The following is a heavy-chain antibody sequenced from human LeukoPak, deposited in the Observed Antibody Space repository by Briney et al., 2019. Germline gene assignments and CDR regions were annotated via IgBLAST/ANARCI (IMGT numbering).Heavy chain of an antibody. V-gene: IGHV3-7*01. Sequence: GGSLRLSCAASGFTFSSYWMSWVRQAPGKGLEGVANIKQDGSEKYYVDAVKGRFTISRDNAKNSLYLQMNSLRAEDTAVYYCARKWIQLWIDAFDIWGQGTMVTVSS. CDR3: ARKWIQLWIDAFDI. CDR1: GFTFSSYW. CDR2: IKQDGSEK. J-gene: IGHJ3*02. D-gene: IGHD5-18*01.